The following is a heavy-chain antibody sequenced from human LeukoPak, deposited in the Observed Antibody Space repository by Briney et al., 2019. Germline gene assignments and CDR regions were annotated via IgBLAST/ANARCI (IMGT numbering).Heavy chain of an antibody. CDR1: GFTFSDYY. J-gene: IGHJ4*02. CDR3: TRHSYAFDY. Sequence: GGSLRLSCAASGFTFSDYYMSWIRQASGKGLEWVGRIRSKANSYATAYAASVKGRFTISRDDSKNTAYLQMNSLKTEDTAVYYCTRHSYAFDYWGQGTLVTVSS. V-gene: IGHV3-73*01. D-gene: IGHD1-26*01. CDR2: IRSKANSYAT.